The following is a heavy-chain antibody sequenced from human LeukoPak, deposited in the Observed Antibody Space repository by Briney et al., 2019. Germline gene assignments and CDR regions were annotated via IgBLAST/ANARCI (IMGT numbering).Heavy chain of an antibody. CDR3: ARGGRYCSGGTCYGTFDI. Sequence: GGSLRLSCAASGFTVSSNYMSWVRQAPGKGLEWVSSMSGGSDYIYYADSVKGRFIMSRDNAKNSLYLQMNSLRAEDTALYYCARGGRYCSGGTCYGTFDIWGQGTTVTVSS. V-gene: IGHV3-21*01. D-gene: IGHD2-15*01. J-gene: IGHJ3*02. CDR2: MSGGSDYI. CDR1: GFTVSSNY.